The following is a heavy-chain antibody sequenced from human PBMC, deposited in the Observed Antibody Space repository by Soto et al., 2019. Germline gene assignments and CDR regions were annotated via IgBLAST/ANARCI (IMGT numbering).Heavy chain of an antibody. CDR1: GDSLSSSLYF. CDR2: TYNSGNT. D-gene: IGHD6-6*01. J-gene: IGHJ5*02. V-gene: IGHV4-39*01. Sequence: QLQLQESGPGLVKPSETLSLTCTVSGDSLSSSLYFWGWIRQPPGKGLEWIGNTYNSGNTYYNPSLKSRVTIPVDTSKTQFSLKMTSVTAADTAVYYCARQGAAARPLSFFAAWGQGSLVTVSS. CDR3: ARQGAAARPLSFFAA.